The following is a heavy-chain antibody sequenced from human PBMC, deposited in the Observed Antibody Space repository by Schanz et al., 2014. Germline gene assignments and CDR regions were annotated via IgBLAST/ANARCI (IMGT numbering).Heavy chain of an antibody. D-gene: IGHD5-18*01. CDR2: IYHSGST. Sequence: QVQLQESGPGLVKPSGTLSLTCAVSGGSISSSNWWSWVRQPPGKGLGWIGEIYHSGSTNYKPSLKSRATISADKSKNQFSLKLRSVTAADTAVYYCARRSVSPSGNSYGYVVAWFDPWGQGTLVTVSS. V-gene: IGHV4-4*02. CDR3: ARRSVSPSGNSYGYVVAWFDP. J-gene: IGHJ5*02. CDR1: GGSISSSNW.